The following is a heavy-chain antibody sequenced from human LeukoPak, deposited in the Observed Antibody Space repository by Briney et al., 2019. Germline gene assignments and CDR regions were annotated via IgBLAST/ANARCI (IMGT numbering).Heavy chain of an antibody. D-gene: IGHD1-26*01. CDR2: ISQSGNT. CDR3: ARGSASSD. CDR1: GYSISSGYY. Sequence: PSETLSLTRSVSGYSISSGYYWGWIRQPPGKGLEWIGSISQSGNTFYNPSLKSRVTISVDTSKNQFSLKLSSVTAADTAVYYCARGSASSDRGQGTLVTVSS. J-gene: IGHJ4*02. V-gene: IGHV4-38-2*02.